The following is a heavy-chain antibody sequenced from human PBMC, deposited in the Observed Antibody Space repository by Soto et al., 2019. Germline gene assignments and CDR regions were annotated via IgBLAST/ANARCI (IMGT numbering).Heavy chain of an antibody. J-gene: IGHJ4*02. CDR3: ARHDWNGVDY. CDR1: GGSISRSSYY. Sequence: QLQLQESGPGLVKPSETLSLTCTVSGGSISRSSYYWGWIRQPPGKGLEWIGSIYYSGSTYYHPSLKSRVTISVYTSKNQSSLKLSSVTAADTAVYYCARHDWNGVDYWGQGTLVTVSS. CDR2: IYYSGST. V-gene: IGHV4-39*01. D-gene: IGHD1-1*01.